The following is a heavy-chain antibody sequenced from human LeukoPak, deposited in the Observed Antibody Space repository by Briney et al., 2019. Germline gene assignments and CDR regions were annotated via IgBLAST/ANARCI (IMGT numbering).Heavy chain of an antibody. CDR2: IDPSGGGT. CDR3: ARDDAQKSDYYYMDV. V-gene: IGHV1-46*01. Sequence: ASVKVSRKASVYTSSSNYMHWVRQAPGQGLEWMGVIDPSGGGTSYAQKFQGRVTLTRDMSTSTVYMELSSLRSEDTAVYYCARDDAQKSDYYYMDVWGKGTTVTVSS. CDR1: VYTSSSNY. J-gene: IGHJ6*03.